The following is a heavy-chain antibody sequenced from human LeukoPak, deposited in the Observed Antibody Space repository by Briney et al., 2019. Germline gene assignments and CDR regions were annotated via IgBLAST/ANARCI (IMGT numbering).Heavy chain of an antibody. CDR1: GGTFSSYA. D-gene: IGHD5-18*01. J-gene: IGHJ4*02. CDR3: ARDDSYGYFDY. Sequence: SVKVSCKASGGTFSSYAISWVRQAPGQGLKWMGRIIPILGIANYAQKFQGRVTITADKSTSTAYMELSSLRSEDTAVYYCARDDSYGYFDYWGQGTLVTVSS. V-gene: IGHV1-69*04. CDR2: IIPILGIA.